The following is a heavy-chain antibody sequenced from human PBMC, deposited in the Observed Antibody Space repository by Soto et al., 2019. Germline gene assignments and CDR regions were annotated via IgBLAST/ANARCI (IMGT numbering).Heavy chain of an antibody. CDR1: GGSISSGRDS. CDR2: IYHSVST. V-gene: IGHV4-30-2*01. Sequence: SGTRSLTCTGSGGSISSGRDSWGWIRQPPGKGLEWIGYIYHSVSTYYNPSLKSRVTITVVRSKNQFFLKLSSVTAADTVVYYCTRVPDYWGQGTLVTVSS. J-gene: IGHJ4*02. CDR3: TRVPDY.